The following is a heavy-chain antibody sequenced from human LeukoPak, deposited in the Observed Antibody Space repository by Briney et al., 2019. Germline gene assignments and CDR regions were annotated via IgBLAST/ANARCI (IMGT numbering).Heavy chain of an antibody. Sequence: ASVRVSCKTSGYIFIGYYMHWVRQAPGQGLEWMGWIDPKSGGTKYAQKFQGRVTMTRDMSISTAYMDLRRLKSDDTAVYYCVRDMDRGQWLVRPYNWGQGTLVTVSS. CDR2: IDPKSGGT. J-gene: IGHJ4*02. CDR3: VRDMDRGQWLVRPYN. V-gene: IGHV1-2*02. D-gene: IGHD6-19*01. CDR1: GYIFIGYY.